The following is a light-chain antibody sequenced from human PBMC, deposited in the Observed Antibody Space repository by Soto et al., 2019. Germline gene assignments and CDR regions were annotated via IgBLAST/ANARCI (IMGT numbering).Light chain of an antibody. Sequence: EIVLTQSPSTLSLSPGQRATLSCRASQSVSSKLAWYQQRPGQAPRLLIYSASTRAAGIPARFSASGSGTDFTLTISDVQPEDFALYYCHQRQSWPRTFGQGTKVDIK. V-gene: IGKV3D-15*01. CDR3: HQRQSWPRT. J-gene: IGKJ1*01. CDR2: SAS. CDR1: QSVSSK.